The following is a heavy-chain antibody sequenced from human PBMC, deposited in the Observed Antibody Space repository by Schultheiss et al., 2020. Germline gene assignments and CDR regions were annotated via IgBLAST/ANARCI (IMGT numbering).Heavy chain of an antibody. CDR3: ARYHSYDIFDY. CDR1: GGSISSSNS. V-gene: IGHV4-4*02. D-gene: IGHD3-9*01. Sequence: SETLSLTCAVSGGSISSSNSWSWVRQPPGKGLEWIGYIYYSGSTYYNPSLKSRVTISVDTSKNQFSLKLSSVTAADTAVYYCARYHSYDIFDYWGQGTLVTVSS. J-gene: IGHJ4*02. CDR2: IYYSGST.